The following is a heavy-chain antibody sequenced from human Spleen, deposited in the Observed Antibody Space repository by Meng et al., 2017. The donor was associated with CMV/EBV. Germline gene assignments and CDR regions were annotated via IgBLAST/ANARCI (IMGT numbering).Heavy chain of an antibody. CDR2: INHRGST. V-gene: IGHV4-34*01. D-gene: IGHD6-13*01. CDR1: GGSLIGYD. CDR3: ARGPQLVRHWFDP. J-gene: IGHJ5*02. Sequence: CAVYGGSLIGYDWSSLRQPPGKGLEWIGEINHRGSTNYNPSLRSRVTISVDTSKNQFSLKLSSVTAADTAVYYCARGPQLVRHWFDPWGQGTLVTVSS.